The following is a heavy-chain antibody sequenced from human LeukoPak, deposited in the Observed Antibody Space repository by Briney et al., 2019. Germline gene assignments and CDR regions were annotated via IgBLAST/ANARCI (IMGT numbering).Heavy chain of an antibody. D-gene: IGHD4-17*01. CDR1: GYTFSDYY. CDR2: IDPHSGGT. J-gene: IGHJ6*02. V-gene: IGHV1-2*02. Sequence: ASVKVSCKASGYTFSDYYMHWVRQAPGQGLEWMGWIDPHSGGTNYAQKFQGRVTMTRDTSISTAYMELSSLRSDDPAVYHCASPDYGERPGYYYYYGMDVWGQGTTVPVSS. CDR3: ASPDYGERPGYYYYYGMDV.